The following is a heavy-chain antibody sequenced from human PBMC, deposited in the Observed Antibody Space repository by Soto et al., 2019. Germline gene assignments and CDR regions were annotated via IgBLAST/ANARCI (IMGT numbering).Heavy chain of an antibody. CDR1: GGSISSGGYY. CDR2: IYYSGST. V-gene: IGHV4-31*03. CDR3: ARDRGGYSYGLFFDY. Sequence: PSETLSLTCTVSGGSISSGGYYWSWIRQHPGKGLEWIGYIYYSGSTYYNPSLKSRVTISVDTSKNQFSLKLSSVTAADTAVYYCARDRGGYSYGLFFDYWGQGTLVTVSS. D-gene: IGHD5-18*01. J-gene: IGHJ4*02.